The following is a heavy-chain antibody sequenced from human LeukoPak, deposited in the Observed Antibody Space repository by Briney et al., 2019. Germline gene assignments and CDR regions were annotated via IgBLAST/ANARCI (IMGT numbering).Heavy chain of an antibody. V-gene: IGHV4-34*01. CDR3: ARSTIRLWSYNDYFDY. CDR2: INHSGST. CDR1: GGSFSGYY. Sequence: SETLSLTSAVYGGSFSGYYWSWIRQPPGKGLEWIGEINHSGSTNYNPSLKSRVTISVDTSKNQFSLKLSSVTAADTAVYYCARSTIRLWSYNDYFDYWGQGTLVTVSS. J-gene: IGHJ4*02. D-gene: IGHD5-18*01.